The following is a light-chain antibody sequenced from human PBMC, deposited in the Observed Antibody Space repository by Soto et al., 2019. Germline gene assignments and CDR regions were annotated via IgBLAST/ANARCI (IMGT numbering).Light chain of an antibody. CDR3: QQRSNWPPVFT. Sequence: PGDRATLSCRASQSVSSYLAWYQLKPGQAPRLLIYDASNRATGIPARFSGSGSGTDFTLTISSLEPEDFAIYYCQQRSNWPPVFTFGPGTKLDIK. CDR1: QSVSSY. V-gene: IGKV3-11*01. CDR2: DAS. J-gene: IGKJ3*01.